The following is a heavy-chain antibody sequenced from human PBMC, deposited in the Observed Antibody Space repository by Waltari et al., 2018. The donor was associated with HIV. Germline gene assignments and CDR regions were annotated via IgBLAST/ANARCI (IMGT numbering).Heavy chain of an antibody. CDR2: IKQDGGEI. D-gene: IGHD1-26*01. CDR1: GFTFSNYW. Sequence: VQLVESGGDLVQPGGSLRLSCAASGFTFSNYWMTWVRQAPGKGLDWVASIKQDGGEIFYVGSVKGRFTISRDNARNSLYLQMNSLRAEDTAVYYCARRVGTGYFDYWGQGILATVSS. J-gene: IGHJ4*02. V-gene: IGHV3-7*01. CDR3: ARRVGTGYFDY.